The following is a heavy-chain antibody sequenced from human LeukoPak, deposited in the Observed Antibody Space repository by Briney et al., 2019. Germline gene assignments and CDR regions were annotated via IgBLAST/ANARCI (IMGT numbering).Heavy chain of an antibody. D-gene: IGHD5-18*01. J-gene: IGHJ5*02. CDR1: GYSISSGYY. CDR2: ISHSGSP. CDR3: ARDLGPAWIQLWVRPRGWFDP. Sequence: KPSETLSLTCTVSGYSISSGYYWGWIRQPPGKGLEWIGSISHSGSPYYNPSLKSRVTISVDKSKNQFSLKLSSVTAADTAVYYCARDLGPAWIQLWVRPRGWFDPWGQGTLVTVSS. V-gene: IGHV4-38-2*02.